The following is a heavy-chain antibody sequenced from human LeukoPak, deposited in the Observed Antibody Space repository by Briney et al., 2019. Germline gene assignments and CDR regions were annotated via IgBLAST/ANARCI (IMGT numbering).Heavy chain of an antibody. CDR1: GGSISSGGYS. J-gene: IGHJ4*02. V-gene: IGHV4-30-2*01. D-gene: IGHD4-23*01. Sequence: TLSLPCAVSGGSISSGGYSWSWIRPPPGKGLEWNGYIYHSGSTYYNPSLKSRVTISVDRSKNQFSLKLSSVTAADTAVYYCARNDDYGGPFDYWGQGTLVTVTS. CDR2: IYHSGST. CDR3: ARNDDYGGPFDY.